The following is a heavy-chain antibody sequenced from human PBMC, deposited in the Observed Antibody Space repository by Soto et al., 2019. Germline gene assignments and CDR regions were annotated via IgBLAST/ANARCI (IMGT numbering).Heavy chain of an antibody. V-gene: IGHV3-23*01. D-gene: IGHD3-10*01. CDR3: ASTMVRGVIHYYYYGMDV. J-gene: IGHJ6*02. CDR2: ISGSGGST. CDR1: GFTFSSYS. Sequence: GSLRLSCAASGFTFSSYSMSWFRQSPGKGLEWVSAISGSGGSTYYADSVKGRFTISRDNSKNTLYLQMNSLRAEDTAVYYCASTMVRGVIHYYYYGMDVWGQGTTVTVSS.